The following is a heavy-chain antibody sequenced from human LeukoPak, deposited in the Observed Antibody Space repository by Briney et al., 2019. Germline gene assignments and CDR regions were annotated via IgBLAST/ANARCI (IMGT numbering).Heavy chain of an antibody. Sequence: PSQTLSLTCTLSGGSTSMGGYYWGWTRHHPGKGLEWIGYIYYSGSTSYNPSLKTRVTISVDTSKNQFSLKLSSVTDADTAVYYCARADDYGRWFDPWGQGTLVTVSS. CDR1: GGSTSMGGYY. V-gene: IGHV4-31*03. CDR3: ARADDYGRWFDP. J-gene: IGHJ5*02. CDR2: IYYSGST. D-gene: IGHD4-17*01.